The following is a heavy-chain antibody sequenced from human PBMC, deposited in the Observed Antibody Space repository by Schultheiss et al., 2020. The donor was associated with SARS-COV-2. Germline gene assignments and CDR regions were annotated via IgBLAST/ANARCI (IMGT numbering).Heavy chain of an antibody. J-gene: IGHJ6*02. Sequence: SETLSLTCTVSGGSISSSSYYWGWIRQPPGKGLEWIGYIYYSGSTYYNPSLKSRVTISVDTSKNQFSLKLSSVTAADTAVYYCARGGVDYGDYGEYYYYGMDVWGQGTTVTVSS. CDR3: ARGGVDYGDYGEYYYYGMDV. CDR1: GGSISSSSYY. D-gene: IGHD4-17*01. V-gene: IGHV4-39*07. CDR2: IYYSGST.